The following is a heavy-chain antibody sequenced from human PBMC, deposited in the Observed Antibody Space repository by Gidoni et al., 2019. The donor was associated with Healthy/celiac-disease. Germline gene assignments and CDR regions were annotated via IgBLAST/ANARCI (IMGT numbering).Heavy chain of an antibody. D-gene: IGHD6-19*01. CDR3: AKGPYSSGWYSDY. J-gene: IGHJ4*02. CDR1: GRTFSSFA. V-gene: IGHV3-23*01. Sequence: EVQLLESGGGLVQPGGSLRPSCAASGRTFSSFAMIWVRQAPGKGLEWVSSISGGGGSTYYADSAKGRFTISRDNSKNTLYLQMNSLRAEDTAVYYCAKGPYSSGWYSDYWGQGTLVTVSS. CDR2: ISGGGGST.